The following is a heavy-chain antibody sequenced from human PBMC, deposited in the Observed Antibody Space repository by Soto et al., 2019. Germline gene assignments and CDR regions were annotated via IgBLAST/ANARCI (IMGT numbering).Heavy chain of an antibody. CDR2: ISYDGSNK. D-gene: IGHD6-6*01. Sequence: QVQLVESGGGVVQPGRSLRLSCAASGFTFSSYAMHWVRQAPGKGLEWVAVISYDGSNKYYADSVKGRFTISRDNSKNTLYLQMNSLRAEDTAVYYCAREDPLVSSSLDYCGQGTLVTVSS. CDR1: GFTFSSYA. J-gene: IGHJ4*02. V-gene: IGHV3-30-3*01. CDR3: AREDPLVSSSLDY.